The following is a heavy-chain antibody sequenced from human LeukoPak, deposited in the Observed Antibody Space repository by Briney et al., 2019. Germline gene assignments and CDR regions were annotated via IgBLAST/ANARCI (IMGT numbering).Heavy chain of an antibody. Sequence: GGSLRLSCAASGFSVSNNYMSWVRQAPGKGLEWVSVIYSGASTYHADSVKGRFTISRDNSKNTLHLQMNNLRAEDTAVYYCARLRGYHYADAFDIWAKGQWSPSLQ. D-gene: IGHD3-22*01. CDR3: ARLRGYHYADAFDI. V-gene: IGHV3-53*01. CDR2: IYSGAST. J-gene: IGHJ3*02. CDR1: GFSVSNNY.